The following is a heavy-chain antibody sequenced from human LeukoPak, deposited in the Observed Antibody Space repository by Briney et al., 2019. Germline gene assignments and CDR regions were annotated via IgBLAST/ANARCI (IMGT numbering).Heavy chain of an antibody. J-gene: IGHJ3*02. D-gene: IGHD1-1*01. V-gene: IGHV1-3*01. CDR2: INAGNGNT. CDR3: ARAWGWNAFDI. CDR1: GYTLTSYG. Sequence: GASVKVSCKASGYTLTSYGISWVRQAPAQRREWMGWINAGNGNTKYSQKFQGRVTITRDTSASTAYMELSSLRSEDTAVYYCARAWGWNAFDIWGQGTMVTVSS.